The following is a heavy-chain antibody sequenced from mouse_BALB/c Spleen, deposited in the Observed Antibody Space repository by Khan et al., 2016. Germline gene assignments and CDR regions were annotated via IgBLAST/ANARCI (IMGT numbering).Heavy chain of an antibody. CDR2: ISSGGSYT. Sequence: EVELVESGGDLVKPGGSLKLSCAASGFTFSSYGMSWVRQTPDKRLEWVATISSGGSYTYYPDSVKGRFTISRDNAKNTLYLQMSSLKSEDTAMYYCARQGLLRSYFDVWGAGTTVTVSS. CDR1: GFTFSSYG. J-gene: IGHJ1*01. V-gene: IGHV5-6*01. D-gene: IGHD1-1*01. CDR3: ARQGLLRSYFDV.